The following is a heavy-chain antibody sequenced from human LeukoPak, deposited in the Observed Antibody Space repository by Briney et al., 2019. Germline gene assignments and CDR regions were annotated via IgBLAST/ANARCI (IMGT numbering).Heavy chain of an antibody. J-gene: IGHJ4*02. V-gene: IGHV1-2*02. Sequence: ASVKVSCKASGYTFTGYYMHWVRQAPGRGLEWMGWINPNSGGTNYAQKFQGRVTMTRDTSISTAYMELSRLRSDDTAVYYCARAGRFGELLPGSNDYWGQGTLVTVSS. CDR2: INPNSGGT. CDR1: GYTFTGYY. CDR3: ARAGRFGELLPGSNDY. D-gene: IGHD3-10*01.